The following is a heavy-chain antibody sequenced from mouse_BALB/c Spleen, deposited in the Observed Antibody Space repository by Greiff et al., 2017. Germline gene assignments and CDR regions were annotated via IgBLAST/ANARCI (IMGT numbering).Heavy chain of an antibody. D-gene: IGHD1-1*01. J-gene: IGHJ2*01. CDR3: ARTGDYGSSFDY. Sequence: EVQLVESGGGLVKPGGSLKLSCAASGFTFSSYAMSWVRQTPEKRLEWVASISSGGSTYYPDSVKGRFTISRDNARNILYLQMSSLRSEDTAMYYCARTGDYGSSFDYWGQGTTLTVSS. CDR1: GFTFSSYA. V-gene: IGHV5-6-5*01. CDR2: ISSGGST.